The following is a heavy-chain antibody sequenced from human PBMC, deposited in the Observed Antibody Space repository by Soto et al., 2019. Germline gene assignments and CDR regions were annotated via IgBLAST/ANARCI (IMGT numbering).Heavy chain of an antibody. CDR3: AREAPYCTSATCPKFYDMDV. V-gene: IGHV1-69*01. CDR2: IISFLNSP. CDR1: GGTFGSYA. Sequence: QVQLVQSGAEVKKPGSSVKVSCKASGGTFGSYAITWVRRAPGQGLEGLGGIISFLNSPAYAQKFQARVVITADEITNTAYMELNSLRFDDTAVYYCAREAPYCTSATCPKFYDMDVWGQGTTVTVAS. J-gene: IGHJ6*02. D-gene: IGHD2-2*01.